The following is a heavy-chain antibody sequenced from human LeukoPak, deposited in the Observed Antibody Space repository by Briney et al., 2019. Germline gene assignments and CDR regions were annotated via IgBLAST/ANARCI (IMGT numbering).Heavy chain of an antibody. V-gene: IGHV3-30-3*01. J-gene: IGHJ6*03. Sequence: GGSLRLSCAASGFTFSSYAMHWVRQAPGKGLEWVAVISYDGSNKYYADSVKGRFTISRDNSKNTLYLQMNSLRAEDTAVYYCASLIAAADYYYMDVWGKGTTVTVSS. CDR3: ASLIAAADYYYMDV. CDR1: GFTFSSYA. CDR2: ISYDGSNK. D-gene: IGHD6-13*01.